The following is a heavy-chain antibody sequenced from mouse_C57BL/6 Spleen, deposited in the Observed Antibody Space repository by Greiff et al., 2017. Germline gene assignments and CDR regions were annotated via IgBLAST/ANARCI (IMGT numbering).Heavy chain of an antibody. Sequence: VKLVESGPGLVQPSQSLSITCTVSGFSLTSYGVHWVRQSPGKGLEWLGVIWSGGSTDYNAAFISRLSISKDNSKSQVFFKMNSLQADDTAIYYCARTPDGYSLYAMDYWGQGTSVTVSS. CDR3: ARTPDGYSLYAMDY. J-gene: IGHJ4*01. CDR1: GFSLTSYG. V-gene: IGHV2-2*01. D-gene: IGHD2-3*01. CDR2: IWSGGST.